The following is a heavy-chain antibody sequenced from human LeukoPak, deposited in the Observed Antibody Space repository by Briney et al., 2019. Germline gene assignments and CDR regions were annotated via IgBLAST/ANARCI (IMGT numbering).Heavy chain of an antibody. D-gene: IGHD4-17*01. J-gene: IGHJ3*02. Sequence: SSVKISCKASGGTFSSYASSWVRQAPGQGLEWMGRIIPIFGTANYAQKFQGRVTITTDESTSTAYMELSSLRSEDTAVYYCARAGTVTDEDAFDIWGQGTMVTVSS. V-gene: IGHV1-69*05. CDR3: ARAGTVTDEDAFDI. CDR2: IIPIFGTA. CDR1: GGTFSSYA.